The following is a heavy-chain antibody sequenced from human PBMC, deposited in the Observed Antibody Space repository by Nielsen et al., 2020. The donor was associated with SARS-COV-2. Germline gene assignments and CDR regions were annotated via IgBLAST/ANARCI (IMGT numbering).Heavy chain of an antibody. V-gene: IGHV4-31*03. CDR3: ARATLTGYYNDAFDI. CDR1: GGSISSHNYY. J-gene: IGHJ3*02. D-gene: IGHD3-9*01. CDR2: IFHSGLT. Sequence: LRLSCTVSGGSISSHNYYWSWLRQHPGKGLEWIGYIFHSGLTYDNPSLKNRLIMSVDTSKNQFSLKLNSVTAADTAVYYCARATLTGYYNDAFDIWGQGTMVIVSS.